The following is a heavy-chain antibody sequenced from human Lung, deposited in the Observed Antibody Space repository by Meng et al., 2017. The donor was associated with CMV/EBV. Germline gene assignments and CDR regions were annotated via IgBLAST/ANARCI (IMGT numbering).Heavy chain of an antibody. Sequence: GSXRLXCAVSGGTIKINSFYWAWIRQTPGQGLEWIGSVFYSGSTYYNPSLKSRVTISVDTSKNQFSLNVYSVTAADTAVFYCARQFGSGSHPFDNWGQGXLVTVSS. D-gene: IGHD1-26*01. CDR3: ARQFGSGSHPFDN. V-gene: IGHV4-39*01. CDR1: GGTIKINSFY. J-gene: IGHJ4*02. CDR2: VFYSGST.